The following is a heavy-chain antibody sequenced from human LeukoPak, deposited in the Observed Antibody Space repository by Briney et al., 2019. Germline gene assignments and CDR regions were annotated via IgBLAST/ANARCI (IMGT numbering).Heavy chain of an antibody. CDR3: ARRPSYYFDY. J-gene: IGHJ4*02. V-gene: IGHV3-23*01. CDR2: ISSNGVST. CDR1: GFTFRSYA. Sequence: GGSLRLSCAAAGFTFRSYAMSWVRQAPGKGLEWVSAISSNGVSTYYADSVKGRFTISRDNSKNTLYLQVNSLRAEDTAVYYCARRPSYYFDYWGQGTLVTVS.